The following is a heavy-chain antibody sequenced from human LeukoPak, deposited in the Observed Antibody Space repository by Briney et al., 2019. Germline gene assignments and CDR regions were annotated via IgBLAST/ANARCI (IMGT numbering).Heavy chain of an antibody. CDR2: IYYSGST. J-gene: IGHJ4*02. D-gene: IGHD3-9*01. CDR3: ARGHDILTGYYEN. V-gene: IGHV4-59*11. CDR1: SGSISSHY. Sequence: SETLSLTCTVSSGSISSHYWSWIRQPPGKGLERIGYIYYSGSTNYDPSLKSRVTISVDTSKNQFSLKLSSVTAADTAVYYCARGHDILTGYYENWGQGTLVTVSS.